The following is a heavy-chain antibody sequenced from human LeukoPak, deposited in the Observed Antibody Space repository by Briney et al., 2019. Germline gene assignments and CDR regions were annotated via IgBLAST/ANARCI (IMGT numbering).Heavy chain of an antibody. J-gene: IGHJ3*01. CDR2: ISAGADLT. CDR1: GFAFRDFP. V-gene: IGHV3-23*01. Sequence: PGGSLRLSCAASGFAFRDFPMGWVRQSPGKGLEWVSAISAGADLTFYADSVRGRFSISRENSKDTLYLQMNSLRAEDTAVYYCAKSLRTTAAGSGRAFDVWGQGTMVTVSS. D-gene: IGHD1-14*01. CDR3: AKSLRTTAAGSGRAFDV.